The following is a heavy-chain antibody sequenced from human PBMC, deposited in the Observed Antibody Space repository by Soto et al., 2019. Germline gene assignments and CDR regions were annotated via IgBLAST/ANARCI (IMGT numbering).Heavy chain of an antibody. CDR2: INPSGGST. CDR3: AHSSDPDAFDI. V-gene: IGHV1-46*01. CDR1: GYTFTSYY. Sequence: ASVKVSCKASGYTFTSYYMHWVRQAPGQGLEWMGIINPSGGSTSYAQKFQGRVTMTRDTSTSTVYMELSSLRSGDTAVYYCAHSSDPDAFDIWGQGTMVTVSS. J-gene: IGHJ3*02. D-gene: IGHD3-10*01.